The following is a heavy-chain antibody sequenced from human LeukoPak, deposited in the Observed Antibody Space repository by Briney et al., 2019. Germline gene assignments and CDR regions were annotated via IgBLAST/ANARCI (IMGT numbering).Heavy chain of an antibody. CDR3: ARHRGITMVRGVIDYFDY. CDR1: GYTFINYD. CDR2: MNANSGNT. D-gene: IGHD3-10*01. V-gene: IGHV1-8*01. Sequence: ASVKVSCKASGYTFINYDINWVRQATGQGLEWMGWMNANSGNTGYAQKFQGRVTMTRNTSINTAYMELSSLRSEDTAVYYCARHRGITMVRGVIDYFDYWGQGTLVTVSS. J-gene: IGHJ4*02.